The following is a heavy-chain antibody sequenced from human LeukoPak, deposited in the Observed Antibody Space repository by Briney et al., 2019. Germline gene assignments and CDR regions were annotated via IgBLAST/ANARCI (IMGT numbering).Heavy chain of an antibody. CDR1: GFTFSSYA. CDR2: ISGSGGST. V-gene: IGHV3-23*01. Sequence: PGGSLRLSCAASGFTFSSYAMSWVRQAPGKGLEWVSAISGSGGSTYYADSVKGRFTISRDNSKNTLYLQMNSLRAEDTAVYYCANPPERGGDDCSGGSCYFDYWGQGTLVTVSS. J-gene: IGHJ4*02. D-gene: IGHD2-15*01. CDR3: ANPPERGGDDCSGGSCYFDY.